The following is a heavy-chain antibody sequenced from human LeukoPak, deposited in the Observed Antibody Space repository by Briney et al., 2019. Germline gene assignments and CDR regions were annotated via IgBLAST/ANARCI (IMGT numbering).Heavy chain of an antibody. CDR1: GFTFSSYG. CDR3: GKDWDIVATIDY. V-gene: IGHV3-30*18. CDR2: ISYDGSNK. D-gene: IGHD5-12*01. J-gene: IGHJ4*02. Sequence: GRSLRLSCAASGFTFSSYGMHWVRQAPGKGLEWVAVISYDGSNKYYADSVKGRFTISRDNSKNTLYLQMNSLRAEDTAVYYCGKDWDIVATIDYWGQGTLVTVSS.